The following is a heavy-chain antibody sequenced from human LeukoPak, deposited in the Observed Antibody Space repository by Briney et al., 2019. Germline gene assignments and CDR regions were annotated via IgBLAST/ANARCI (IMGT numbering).Heavy chain of an antibody. D-gene: IGHD2-2*01. CDR3: ARYTRFCSSTSCPGAYFDY. V-gene: IGHV4-59*01. Sequence: SETLSLTCTVSGGSISSYYWSWIRQPPGKGLEWIEYIYYSGSTNYNPSLKSRVTISVDTSKNQFSLKLSSVTAADTAVYYCARYTRFCSSTSCPGAYFDYWGQGTLVTVSS. CDR1: GGSISSYY. CDR2: IYYSGST. J-gene: IGHJ4*02.